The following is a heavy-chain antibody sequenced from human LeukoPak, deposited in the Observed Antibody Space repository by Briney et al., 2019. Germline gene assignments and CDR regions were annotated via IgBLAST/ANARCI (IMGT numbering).Heavy chain of an antibody. CDR2: ISGSGGST. V-gene: IGHV3-23*01. D-gene: IGHD1-7*01. J-gene: IGHJ3*02. CDR3: ASELRIDAFDI. Sequence: GGSLRLSCAVSGFTFNNEAMGWVRQLRGGGLEWVSAISGSGGSTYYADSVKGRFTISRDNSKNTLYLQMNSLRAKDTAVYYCASELRIDAFDIWGQGTMVTVSS. CDR1: GFTFNNEA.